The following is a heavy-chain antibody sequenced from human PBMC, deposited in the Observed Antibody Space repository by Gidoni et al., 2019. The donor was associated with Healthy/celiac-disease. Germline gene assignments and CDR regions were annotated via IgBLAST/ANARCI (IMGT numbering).Heavy chain of an antibody. CDR3: TRRIAAADNDYYYYYYGMVV. V-gene: IGHV3-49*03. Sequence: EVQLVESGGGLVQPGRSLRLSCTASGFTFGDYALSWFRQAPGKGLEWVGFIRSKADGGTTEYAASVKGRFTISRDDSKSIAYLQMNSLKTEDTAVYYCTRRIAAADNDYYYYYYGMVVWGQGTTVTVSS. J-gene: IGHJ6*02. D-gene: IGHD6-13*01. CDR2: IRSKADGGTT. CDR1: GFTFGDYA.